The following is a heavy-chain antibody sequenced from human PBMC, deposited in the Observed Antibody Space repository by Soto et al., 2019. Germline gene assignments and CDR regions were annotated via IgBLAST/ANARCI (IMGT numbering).Heavy chain of an antibody. V-gene: IGHV1-69*01. J-gene: IGHJ6*02. CDR1: GGTFSSYA. CDR2: IIPIFGTA. Sequence: QVQLVQSGAEVKKPGSSVKVSCKASGGTFSSYAISWVRQAPGQGLEWMGGIIPIFGTANYAQKFQGRVTITAEESTSTAYMELSSLRSVDTAVYYCARVPGYCSGGSCYNYYYGMDVWGQGTTVTVSS. D-gene: IGHD2-15*01. CDR3: ARVPGYCSGGSCYNYYYGMDV.